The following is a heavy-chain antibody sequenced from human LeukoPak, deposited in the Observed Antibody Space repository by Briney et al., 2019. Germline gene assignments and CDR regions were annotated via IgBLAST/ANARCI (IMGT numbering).Heavy chain of an antibody. V-gene: IGHV3-48*03. Sequence: GGSLRLSCEASGFTFSSYEMNWVRQAPGEGLEWVSYISSSGSTIYYADSVKGRFTISRDNAKNSLYLQMNSLRAEDTAVYYCARERSYYYDSSGYYFHWGQGTLVTVSS. CDR3: ARERSYYYDSSGYYFH. CDR2: ISSSGSTI. CDR1: GFTFSSYE. D-gene: IGHD3-22*01. J-gene: IGHJ4*02.